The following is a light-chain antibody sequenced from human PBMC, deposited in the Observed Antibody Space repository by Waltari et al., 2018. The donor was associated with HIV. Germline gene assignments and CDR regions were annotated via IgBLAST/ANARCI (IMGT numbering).Light chain of an antibody. V-gene: IGKV1-39*01. Sequence: LASENIRTKVKGWRETAGKAPNLLIYAASSLQSGFPSRFSGSGSGTDFTLTISSLQPGQFVTDHCQQSYTDPRTVGQGTKV. CDR2: AAS. CDR1: ENIRTK. CDR3: QQSYTDPRT. J-gene: IGKJ1*01.